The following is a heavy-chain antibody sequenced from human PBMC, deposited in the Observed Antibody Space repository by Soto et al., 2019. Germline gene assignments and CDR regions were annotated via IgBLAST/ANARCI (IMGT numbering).Heavy chain of an antibody. V-gene: IGHV3-23*01. CDR2: VSGTGGST. CDR3: AKDLNDFWSGYYGPFDS. J-gene: IGHJ4*02. D-gene: IGHD3-3*01. Sequence: EVQLLESGGGLVQPGGSLRLSCAASGFTFRSYAMSWVRQAPGKGLEWVAAVSGTGGSTYYADSVKGRLTISRDSSKSTLYLQMNSLRAEDTAVYYCAKDLNDFWSGYYGPFDSWGQGTLVTVSS. CDR1: GFTFRSYA.